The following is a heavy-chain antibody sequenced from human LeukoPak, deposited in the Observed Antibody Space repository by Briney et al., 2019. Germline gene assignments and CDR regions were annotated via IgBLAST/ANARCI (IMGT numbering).Heavy chain of an antibody. J-gene: IGHJ3*02. CDR2: ISAYNGNT. CDR3: ARDQDIVVVPADDAFNI. D-gene: IGHD2-2*01. CDR1: GYTFTSYG. V-gene: IGHV1-18*01. Sequence: GASVKVSCKASGYTFTSYGISWVRQAPGQGLEWMGWISAYNGNTNYAQKLQGRVTMTTDTSTSTAYMELRSLRSDDTAVYYCARDQDIVVVPADDAFNIWGQGPMFPVSS.